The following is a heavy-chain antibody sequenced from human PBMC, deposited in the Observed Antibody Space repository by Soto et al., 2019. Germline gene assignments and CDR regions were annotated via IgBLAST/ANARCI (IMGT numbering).Heavy chain of an antibody. CDR2: ISWNSGKL. CDR3: AKGVRKDWNEMEV. Sequence: ESGGGLVQPGRSLKLSCAGSGFTFDDYTMHWVRQAPRKGLEWVSGISWNSGKLGYADSVKGRFTISRDNDRNTLYLQMNSLRSEDTALYYCAKGVRKDWNEMEVWGQGTTATVSS. J-gene: IGHJ6*02. D-gene: IGHD1-1*01. CDR1: GFTFDDYT. V-gene: IGHV3-9*01.